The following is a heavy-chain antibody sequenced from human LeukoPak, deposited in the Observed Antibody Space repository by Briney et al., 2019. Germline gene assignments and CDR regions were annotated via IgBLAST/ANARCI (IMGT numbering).Heavy chain of an antibody. D-gene: IGHD3-22*01. J-gene: IGHJ4*02. CDR1: GGSINSYY. CDR2: ISYSGST. CDR3: ARENYSDSGGYSSYFDY. Sequence: SETLSLTCTVSGGSINSYYWSWIRQPPGKGLEWIGYISYSGSTNYNPSLKSRVTISVDTSKSQFSMKLSSVTAADTAVYYCARENYSDSGGYSSYFDYWGQGTLVTVSS. V-gene: IGHV4-59*01.